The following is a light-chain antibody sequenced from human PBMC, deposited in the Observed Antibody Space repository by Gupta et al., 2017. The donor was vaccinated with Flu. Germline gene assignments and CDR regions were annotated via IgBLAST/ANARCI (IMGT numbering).Light chain of an antibody. V-gene: IGKV1-5*03. CDR3: QQYDSLLPT. CDR1: QSISTW. J-gene: IGKJ2*01. CDR2: KAS. Sequence: PSGVSATVGDTVTITFLSSQSISTWLAWYRQKAGKAPELLIYKASSLGRGVPSRFGGSGSGTEFSLTITGLQPDDSATYYCQQYDSLLPTFGQGTRVEI.